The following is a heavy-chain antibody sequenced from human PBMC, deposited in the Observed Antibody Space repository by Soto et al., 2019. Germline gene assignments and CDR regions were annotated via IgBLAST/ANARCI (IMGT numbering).Heavy chain of an antibody. CDR2: IIPIFGTA. J-gene: IGHJ5*02. D-gene: IGHD3-10*01. Sequence: QVQLVQSGAEVKKPGSSVKVSCKASGGTFSSYAISWVRQAPGQGLEWMGGIIPIFGTANYAQKFQGRVTITADESTSTAYMELSSLRSEDTAVYYCARDRLRMVRGVIKPKSWFDPWGQGTLVTVSS. V-gene: IGHV1-69*01. CDR3: ARDRLRMVRGVIKPKSWFDP. CDR1: GGTFSSYA.